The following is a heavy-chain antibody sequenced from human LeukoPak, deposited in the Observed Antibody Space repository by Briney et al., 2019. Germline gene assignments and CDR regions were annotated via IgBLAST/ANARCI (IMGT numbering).Heavy chain of an antibody. V-gene: IGHV3-7*01. CDR3: ARGETMDV. CDR1: GFTFSSYW. Sequence: GASLRLSCAASGFTFSSYWMSWVRQAPGKGPEWVANINEDGSEKHYVGSVRGRFTISRDNADNSLHLQMNSLRPEDMAVYYCARGETMDVWGKGTTVTVSS. J-gene: IGHJ6*03. D-gene: IGHD5-24*01. CDR2: INEDGSEK.